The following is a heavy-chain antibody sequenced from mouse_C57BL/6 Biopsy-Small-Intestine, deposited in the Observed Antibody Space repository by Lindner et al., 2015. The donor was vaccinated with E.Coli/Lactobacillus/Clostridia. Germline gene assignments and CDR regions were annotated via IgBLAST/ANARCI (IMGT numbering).Heavy chain of an antibody. Sequence: VQLQESGAELARPGASVKLSCKASGYTFTSYGISWLKQRTGQGLEWIGEIYPRSGNTYYNEKFKGKATLTADKSSSTAYMELRSLTSEDSAVYFCARGGAYHSHYDAMDYWGQGTSVTVSS. D-gene: IGHD2-12*01. V-gene: IGHV1-81*01. J-gene: IGHJ4*01. CDR2: IYPRSGNT. CDR1: GYTFTSYG. CDR3: ARGGAYHSHYDAMDY.